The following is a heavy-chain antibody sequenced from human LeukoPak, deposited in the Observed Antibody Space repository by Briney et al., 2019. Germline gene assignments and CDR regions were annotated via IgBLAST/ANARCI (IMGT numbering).Heavy chain of an antibody. CDR1: GGSISSSSYY. J-gene: IGHJ6*03. D-gene: IGHD6-13*01. CDR3: ARVHSGSWYGYYYYYMDV. Sequence: SETLSLTCTVSGGSISSSSYYWGWIRQPPGKGLEWIGSIYYSGSTYYNPSLKSRVTISVDTSKNQFSLKLSSVTAADTAVYYCARVHSGSWYGYYYYYMDVWGKGTTVTVSS. CDR2: IYYSGST. V-gene: IGHV4-39*07.